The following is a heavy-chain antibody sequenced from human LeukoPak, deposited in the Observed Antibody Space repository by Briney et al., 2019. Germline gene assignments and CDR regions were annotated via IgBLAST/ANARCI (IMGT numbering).Heavy chain of an antibody. CDR1: GFTVSSNY. CDR2: IYSGGST. J-gene: IGHJ4*02. Sequence: PGGSLRLSCAASGFTVSSNYMSWVRQAPGKGLEWVSLIYSGGSTFYADSVKGRFTISRDNSKNTLYLQMNSLRAEDTAVYYCASLYSSSWPDYWGQGTLVTVSS. CDR3: ASLYSSSWPDY. D-gene: IGHD6-13*01. V-gene: IGHV3-53*01.